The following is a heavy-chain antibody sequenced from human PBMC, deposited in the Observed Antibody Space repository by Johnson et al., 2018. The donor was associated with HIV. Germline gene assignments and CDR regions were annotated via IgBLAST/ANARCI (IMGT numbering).Heavy chain of an antibody. J-gene: IGHJ3*02. CDR3: ARDLAYNSRWTGAFDI. V-gene: IGHV3-13*01. Sequence: VQLVESGGGLVQPGGSLRLSCAASGFTFSSYDMHWVRQATGKGLEWVSGIGTAGDTHYADSLKGRFTISREDAKNTVYLHMNNLRAEDTAVYYCARDLAYNSRWTGAFDIWGQGTMVTVSS. CDR2: IGTAGDT. CDR1: GFTFSSYD. D-gene: IGHD6-13*01.